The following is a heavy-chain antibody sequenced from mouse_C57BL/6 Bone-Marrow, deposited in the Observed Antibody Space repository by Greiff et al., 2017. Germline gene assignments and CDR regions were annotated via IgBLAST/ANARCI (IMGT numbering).Heavy chain of an antibody. Sequence: EVKVVESGGGLVQPKGSLKLSCAASGFSFNTYDMNWVRQAPGKGLEWVARIRSKSNNYATYYADSVKDRFTISRDDSESMLYLQMNNLKTEDTAMYYCVRHPHYYGSSYDAMDYWGQGTSVTVSS. CDR3: VRHPHYYGSSYDAMDY. CDR2: IRSKSNNYAT. D-gene: IGHD1-1*01. V-gene: IGHV10-1*01. J-gene: IGHJ4*01. CDR1: GFSFNTYD.